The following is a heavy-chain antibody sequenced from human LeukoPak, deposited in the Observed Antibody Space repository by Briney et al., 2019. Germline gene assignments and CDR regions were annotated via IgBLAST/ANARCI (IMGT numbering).Heavy chain of an antibody. CDR1: GGSISNYY. D-gene: IGHD2-21*02. V-gene: IGHV4-4*07. J-gene: IGHJ4*02. Sequence: PSETLSLTCTVSGGSISNYYWSWIRQPAGKGLEWIGRISASGNTNYNPSLKSRVAMSVDTSMNLFALKLSSVTAADTAVYYCARQGVATAIDYWGQGTLVTVSS. CDR2: ISASGNT. CDR3: ARQGVATAIDY.